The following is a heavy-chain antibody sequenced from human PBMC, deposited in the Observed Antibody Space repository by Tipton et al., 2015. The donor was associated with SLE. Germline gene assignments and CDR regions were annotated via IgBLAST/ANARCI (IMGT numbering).Heavy chain of an antibody. CDR1: GFRFSNYY. Sequence: GSLRLSCAASGFRFSNYYMTWIRQAPGKGLEWVAYISESGSTTYYGDSMKGRFTISRDNGKNTLYLQMNSLTAADAAVYYCAREMVSGSFDHWGQGTLVAVSS. D-gene: IGHD1-26*01. CDR2: ISESGSTT. CDR3: AREMVSGSFDH. V-gene: IGHV3-11*01. J-gene: IGHJ5*02.